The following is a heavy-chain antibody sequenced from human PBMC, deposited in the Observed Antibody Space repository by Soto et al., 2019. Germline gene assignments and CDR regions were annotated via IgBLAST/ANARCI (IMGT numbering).Heavy chain of an antibody. Sequence: PSETLSLTCTVSGGSISSYYWSWIRQPPGKGLEWIGYIYYSGSTNYNPSLKSRVTISVDTSKNQFSLKLSSVTTADTAVYYCARARGYSGYDYGDYHYRLDVWAQGNTVTVSS. CDR1: GGSISSYY. D-gene: IGHD5-12*01. CDR2: IYYSGST. CDR3: ARARGYSGYDYGDYHYRLDV. V-gene: IGHV4-59*01. J-gene: IGHJ6*02.